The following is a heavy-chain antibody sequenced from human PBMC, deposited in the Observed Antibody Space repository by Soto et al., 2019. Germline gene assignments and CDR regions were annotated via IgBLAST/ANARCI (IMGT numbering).Heavy chain of an antibody. CDR1: GFTFSSYS. V-gene: IGHV3-21*01. J-gene: IGHJ3*02. CDR3: ANLPGVSGSYHYAFDI. Sequence: GGSLRLSCAASGFTFSSYSMNLVRQAPGKGLEWGSSISSSSSYIYYADSVKGRFTISRDNAKNSLYLQMNSLRAEDTAVYYCANLPGVSGSYHYAFDIWGQGTTVTVS. D-gene: IGHD3-10*01. CDR2: ISSSSSYI.